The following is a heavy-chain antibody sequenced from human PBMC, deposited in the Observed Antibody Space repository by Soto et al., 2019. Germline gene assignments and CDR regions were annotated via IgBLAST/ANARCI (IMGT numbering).Heavy chain of an antibody. Sequence: KPSETLSLTCAVSGYSISSGYHWGWIRQPPGKGLEWLGSVHHSGSTYYNPSLKSRLTISVDTSKNQFSLKLSSVTAADTAVYYCARASFGTALYNWFDPWGQGTLVTVSS. CDR1: GYSISSGYH. CDR3: ARASFGTALYNWFDP. CDR2: VHHSGST. D-gene: IGHD3-16*01. V-gene: IGHV4-38-2*01. J-gene: IGHJ5*02.